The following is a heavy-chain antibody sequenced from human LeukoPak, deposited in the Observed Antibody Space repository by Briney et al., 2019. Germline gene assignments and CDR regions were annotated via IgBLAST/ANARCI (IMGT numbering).Heavy chain of an antibody. D-gene: IGHD4-17*01. Sequence: GGSLRLSCAASGFTFSGYAMSWVRQAPGKGLEWVSAISGSGGSTYYADSVKGRFTISRDNSKNTLYLQMNSLRAEDTAVYYCAKDHNGDYVFDYWGQGTLVTVSS. V-gene: IGHV3-23*01. CDR2: ISGSGGST. CDR1: GFTFSGYA. J-gene: IGHJ4*02. CDR3: AKDHNGDYVFDY.